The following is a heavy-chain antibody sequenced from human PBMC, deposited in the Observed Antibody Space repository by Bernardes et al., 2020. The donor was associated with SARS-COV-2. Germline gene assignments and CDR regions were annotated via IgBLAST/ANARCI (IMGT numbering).Heavy chain of an antibody. Sequence: ASVKASCKASGYTLTSYVIIWVRQAPGQGLEWMGWISAFNGNTNYAQKLQGRVTMTTDTSRSTAYMELRSLRSDDTAVYYCARDPILEWLLYFDYWGQGTLVTVSS. CDR1: GYTLTSYV. CDR3: ARDPILEWLLYFDY. V-gene: IGHV1-18*01. J-gene: IGHJ4*02. D-gene: IGHD3-3*01. CDR2: ISAFNGNT.